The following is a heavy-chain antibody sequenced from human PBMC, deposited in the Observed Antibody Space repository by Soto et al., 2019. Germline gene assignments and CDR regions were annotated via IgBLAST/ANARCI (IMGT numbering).Heavy chain of an antibody. CDR1: GFTFSDYW. J-gene: IGHJ5*02. CDR3: TRDLNHDCGP. Sequence: EVHLVESGGALVQPGGSLRLSCAASGFTFSDYWMTWVRQTPGKRLEGVANMNPDGSEQYYLDSVKGRFTISRDNAKNSLYLQMNNLRGEDTAVYYCTRDLNHDCGPWGQGTQVIVSS. D-gene: IGHD2-21*01. CDR2: MNPDGSEQ. V-gene: IGHV3-7*04.